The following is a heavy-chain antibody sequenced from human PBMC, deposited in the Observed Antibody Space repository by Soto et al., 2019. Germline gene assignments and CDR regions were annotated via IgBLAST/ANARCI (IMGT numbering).Heavy chain of an antibody. D-gene: IGHD2-2*01. Sequence: GGSLRLSCAASGFTFSSYAMSWVRQAPGKGLEWVSAISGSGGSTYYADSVKGRFTISRDNSKNTLYLQMNSLRAEDTAVYYCAKKIGYCSSTSCKTDYWGQGTLVTVSS. CDR2: ISGSGGST. V-gene: IGHV3-23*01. CDR1: GFTFSSYA. CDR3: AKKIGYCSSTSCKTDY. J-gene: IGHJ4*02.